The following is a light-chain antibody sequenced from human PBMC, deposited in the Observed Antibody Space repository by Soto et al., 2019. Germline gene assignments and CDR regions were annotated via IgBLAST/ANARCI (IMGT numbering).Light chain of an antibody. V-gene: IGKV4-1*01. J-gene: IGKJ4*02. CDR1: QSVLYNSYNKNN. Sequence: DIVMTQSPDSLAVSLGGRATINCKSSQSVLYNSYNKNNLAWYQQKPGQPPKLLIYWASTRESGVPDRFSGSGSGTDFTLTISSLQAEDVAVYYCQQYSGTPPSFGGGTKVEIK. CDR2: WAS. CDR3: QQYSGTPPS.